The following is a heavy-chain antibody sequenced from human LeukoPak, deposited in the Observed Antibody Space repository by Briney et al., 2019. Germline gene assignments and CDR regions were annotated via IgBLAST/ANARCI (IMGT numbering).Heavy chain of an antibody. V-gene: IGHV1-8*01. CDR2: THHNSGNT. CDR1: GYTFTRYD. Sequence: GASVKVSCKASGYTFTRYDINWVRQATGQGLEWMGWTHHNSGNTGYAQKFQGRVTMTRDTSTSTAYMELSSLRSEDTDVYYGARVAGSIDYWGQGTLVTVSS. CDR3: ARVAGSIDY. J-gene: IGHJ4*02. D-gene: IGHD6-19*01.